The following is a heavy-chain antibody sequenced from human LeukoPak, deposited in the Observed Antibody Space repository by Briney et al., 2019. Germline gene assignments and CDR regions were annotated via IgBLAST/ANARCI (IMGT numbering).Heavy chain of an antibody. Sequence: SVKVSCKASGSTFSSYAISWVRQAPGQGLEWMGRIIPILGIANYAQKFQGRVTITADKSTSTAYMELSSLRSEDTAVYYCARVQPTVVRELIGYYYYYYGMDVWGQGTTVTVSS. V-gene: IGHV1-69*04. CDR2: IIPILGIA. CDR1: GSTFSSYA. J-gene: IGHJ6*02. CDR3: ARVQPTVVRELIGYYYYYYGMDV. D-gene: IGHD3-10*01.